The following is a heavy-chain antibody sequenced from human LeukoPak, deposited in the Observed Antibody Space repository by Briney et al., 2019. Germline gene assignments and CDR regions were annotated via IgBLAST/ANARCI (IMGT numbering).Heavy chain of an antibody. V-gene: IGHV1-69*05. Sequence: SVNVPCKVSGGTFTSYAISWGGQAPGQGLEWMGGIIPIFGTANYAQKFPGRVTITTAEFTSTAYMDLSSMRSEDTAVYYCAREVRKIVVVPAAIKYNCFDPWGQGTLVTVSS. CDR2: IIPIFGTA. D-gene: IGHD2-2*02. J-gene: IGHJ5*02. CDR3: AREVRKIVVVPAAIKYNCFDP. CDR1: GGTFTSYA.